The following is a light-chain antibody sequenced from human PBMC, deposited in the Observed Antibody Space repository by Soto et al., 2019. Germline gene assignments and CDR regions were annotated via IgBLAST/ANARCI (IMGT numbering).Light chain of an antibody. CDR3: QEYGRPPRT. V-gene: IGKV3-20*01. CDR2: AAS. J-gene: IGKJ1*01. CDR1: QSINNNY. Sequence: EIVLTQSPDTLSLSPGDRATLSCRASQSINNNYLAWHQQKPGQAPRLLIYAASSMATGIPDRLSGSGYGTFYPFTISRLAAGYSAVYYCQEYGRPPRTFGQGTKVELK.